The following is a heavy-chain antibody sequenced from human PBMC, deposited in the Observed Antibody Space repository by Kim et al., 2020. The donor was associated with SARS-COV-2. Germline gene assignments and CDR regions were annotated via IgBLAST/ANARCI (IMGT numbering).Heavy chain of an antibody. Sequence: GGSLRLSCAASGFTFSSYAMSWVRQAPGKGLEWVSAISGSGGSTYYADSVKGRFTISRDNSKNTLYLQMNSLRAEDTAVYYCAGAYSSSWNNWFDPWGQGTLVTVSS. J-gene: IGHJ5*02. CDR3: AGAYSSSWNNWFDP. CDR1: GFTFSSYA. D-gene: IGHD6-13*01. V-gene: IGHV3-23*01. CDR2: ISGSGGST.